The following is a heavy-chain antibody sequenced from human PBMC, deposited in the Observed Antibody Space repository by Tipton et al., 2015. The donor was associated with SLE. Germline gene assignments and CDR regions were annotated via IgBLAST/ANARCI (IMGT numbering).Heavy chain of an antibody. J-gene: IGHJ1*01. CDR2: ISSSSTYI. CDR3: ASGRITGWFHH. V-gene: IGHV3-21*03. D-gene: IGHD1-26*01. Sequence: SLRLSCAASGFTFSDHHMNWVRQAPGKGLEWVSSISSSSTYIHYADSVKGRFTISRDNAKNSLYLQMNSLRAEDTAVYYCASGRITGWFHHWGQGTLVTVSS. CDR1: GFTFSDHH.